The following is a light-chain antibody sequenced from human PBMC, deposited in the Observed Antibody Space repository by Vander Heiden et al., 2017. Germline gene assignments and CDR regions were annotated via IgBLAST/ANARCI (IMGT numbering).Light chain of an antibody. J-gene: IGKJ2*01. CDR2: KSS. CDR1: QSISIW. Sequence: QMTKYPSTPSAAVGDRVTIICRSSQSISIWFAWYQQKPGKAPKLLLYKSSSLASGVPSRFSCSGSGTEFTLTISILQPDYFATYFCQQYNSYSRCNTFGQGTKLEIK. CDR3: QQYNSYSRCNT. V-gene: IGKV1-5*03.